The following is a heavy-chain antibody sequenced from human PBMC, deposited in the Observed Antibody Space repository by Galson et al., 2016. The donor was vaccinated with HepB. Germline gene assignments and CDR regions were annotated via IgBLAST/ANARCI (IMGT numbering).Heavy chain of an antibody. D-gene: IGHD1-26*01. Sequence: PALVKPTQTLTLTCTFSGFSLSTSGVGVGWIRQPPGKALEWLALIYWDDDKRYSPSLKGRLNITKDTSKNQVVLTMTNMDPVETATYYCAHRPPVGGAILFDYWGQGTLVTVSS. CDR1: GFSLSTSGVG. CDR2: IYWDDDK. CDR3: AHRPPVGGAILFDY. V-gene: IGHV2-5*02. J-gene: IGHJ4*02.